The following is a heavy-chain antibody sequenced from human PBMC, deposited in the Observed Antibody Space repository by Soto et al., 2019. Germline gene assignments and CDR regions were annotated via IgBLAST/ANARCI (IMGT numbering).Heavy chain of an antibody. CDR2: FDPDDDQT. D-gene: IGHD3-10*01. Sequence: ASVKVACKVSGCTRTELSMHWVRQAPGKGLEWMGGFDPDDDQTSYAQKFPGRVTMTEETSTDTAYMEQSSLRSEDTDVYYCATESEMTGSFDYWGQGPLVTVSS. J-gene: IGHJ4*02. CDR3: ATESEMTGSFDY. V-gene: IGHV1-24*01. CDR1: GCTRTELS.